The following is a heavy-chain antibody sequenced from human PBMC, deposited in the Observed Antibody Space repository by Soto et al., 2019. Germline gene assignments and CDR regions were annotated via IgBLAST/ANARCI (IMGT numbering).Heavy chain of an antibody. D-gene: IGHD2-15*01. CDR1: GCTFSSYA. CDR3: ARSQGGSSSLDIYYYYYYGMDV. V-gene: IGHV1-69*01. CDR2: IIPIFGTA. J-gene: IGHJ6*02. Sequence: QVQLVQSGAEVKKPGSSVKVSCKAPGCTFSSYAISWVRQAPGQGLECMGGIIPIFGTAKYAQKFQGRVTITADESTSTGYRELSSLRSEDTAVYYCARSQGGSSSLDIYYYYYYGMDVWGQGTTVNVSS.